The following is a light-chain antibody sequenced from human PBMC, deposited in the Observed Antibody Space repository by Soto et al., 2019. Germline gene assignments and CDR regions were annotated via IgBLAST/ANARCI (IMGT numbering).Light chain of an antibody. J-gene: IGLJ1*01. V-gene: IGLV2-11*01. CDR3: CSYAGDYTFV. Sequence: QSALTQPRSVSGSPGQSVTLSCTGTSSDVGGYNYVTWYQQYPGKAPKVMIYDVKTRPSGVPDRFSGSKSGNTASLTISGLQAEDEADYYCCSYAGDYTFVFGTGTTLTVL. CDR1: SSDVGGYNY. CDR2: DVK.